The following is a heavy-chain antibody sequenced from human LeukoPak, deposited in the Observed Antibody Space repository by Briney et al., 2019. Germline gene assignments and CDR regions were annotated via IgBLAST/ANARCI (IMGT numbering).Heavy chain of an antibody. Sequence: SETLSLTCTVSGGSITSGSYYWSWIRQPAGKGLEWIGRIYTSGSTNYNPSLKSRVTISLDTSKNKFSLKLTSVTAADTAVYYCAREFARAFDYWGQGTLATVSS. V-gene: IGHV4-61*02. CDR2: IYTSGST. D-gene: IGHD2-21*01. J-gene: IGHJ4*02. CDR1: GGSITSGSYY. CDR3: AREFARAFDY.